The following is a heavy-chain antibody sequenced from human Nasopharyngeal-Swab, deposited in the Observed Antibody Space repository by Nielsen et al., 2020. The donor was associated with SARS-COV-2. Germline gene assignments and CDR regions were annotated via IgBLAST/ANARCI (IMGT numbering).Heavy chain of an antibody. J-gene: IGHJ4*02. CDR2: IFYGGNT. CDR3: ARVATLAYCGGDCATYFDY. V-gene: IGHV4-39*07. Sequence: SETLSPTFTVSGASISSSSCSWAWIRQPPRRGLEWIGNIFYGGNTYYNSSLRSRVTISLDTSNNQFSLRMNSMTAADTAVYYCARVATLAYCGGDCATYFDYWGQGTLVTVSS. D-gene: IGHD2-21*02. CDR1: GASISSSSCS.